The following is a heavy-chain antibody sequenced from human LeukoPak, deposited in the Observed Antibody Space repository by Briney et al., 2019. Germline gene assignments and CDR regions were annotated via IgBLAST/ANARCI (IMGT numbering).Heavy chain of an antibody. Sequence: GGSLRLSCAASGFTFTSYAISWVRQAPGKGLEWVSGISGSGGSTYYASPVKGRFTISRDDSKNTLYLQMNSLKTEDTAVYYCTTITMILVHPDYWGQGTLVTVSS. CDR3: TTITMILVHPDY. J-gene: IGHJ4*02. V-gene: IGHV3-23*01. CDR2: ISGSGGST. CDR1: GFTFTSYA. D-gene: IGHD3-22*01.